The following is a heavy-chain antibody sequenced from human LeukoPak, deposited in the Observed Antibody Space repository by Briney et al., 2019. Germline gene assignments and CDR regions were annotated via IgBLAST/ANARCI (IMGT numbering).Heavy chain of an antibody. Sequence: PSETLSLTCTVSGVSVSSSSYYWSWIRQPPGKGLEWIGYIYNSGSTNYNPSLKSRVTISVDTSKNQFSLKLSSVTAADTAVYYCARVNYYDSRGYYHAFDIWGQGTMVTVSS. D-gene: IGHD3-22*01. J-gene: IGHJ3*02. CDR1: GVSVSSSSYY. V-gene: IGHV4-61*01. CDR3: ARVNYYDSRGYYHAFDI. CDR2: IYNSGST.